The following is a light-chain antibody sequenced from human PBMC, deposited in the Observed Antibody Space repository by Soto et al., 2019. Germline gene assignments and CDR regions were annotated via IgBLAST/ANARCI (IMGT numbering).Light chain of an antibody. V-gene: IGLV2-14*03. J-gene: IGLJ2*01. CDR3: SSYTSSGTRV. CDR1: SSDVGYSKY. CDR2: DVS. Sequence: QSALTQPASVSGSPGQSITISCIGTSSDVGYSKYVSWYQHHPGKAPKLMIYDVSNRPSGVSNHFSGSKSGNTASLTISGLQAEDEADYYCSSYTSSGTRVFGGGTKLTVL.